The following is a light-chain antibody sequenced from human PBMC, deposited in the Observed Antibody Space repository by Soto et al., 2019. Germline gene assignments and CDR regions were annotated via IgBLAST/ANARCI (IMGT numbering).Light chain of an antibody. CDR3: QHYRTSPIT. J-gene: IGKJ3*01. CDR2: GVR. CDR1: QSVGNS. Sequence: EIVLTQSPGTLSLSPGERATLSCRASQSVGNSLVWYQQKPGQAPRLVIYGVRGRATGIPDRFSGSGSETEFTLTISRLEPEDYAVYYCQHYRTSPITFGPGTKVDIK. V-gene: IGKV3-20*01.